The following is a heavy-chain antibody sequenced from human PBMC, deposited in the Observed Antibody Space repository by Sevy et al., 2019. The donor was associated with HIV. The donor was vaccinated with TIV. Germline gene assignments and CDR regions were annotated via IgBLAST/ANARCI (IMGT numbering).Heavy chain of an antibody. Sequence: ASVKVSCKASGYTFTSYYMRWVRQAPGQGLEWMGIINPSGGSTSYAQKFQGRVTMTRDTSTSTVYMELSSLRSEDTAVYYCAREGTPEDERSNFDYWGQGTLVTVSS. CDR1: GYTFTSYY. CDR2: INPSGGST. J-gene: IGHJ4*02. D-gene: IGHD1-1*01. V-gene: IGHV1-46*01. CDR3: AREGTPEDERSNFDY.